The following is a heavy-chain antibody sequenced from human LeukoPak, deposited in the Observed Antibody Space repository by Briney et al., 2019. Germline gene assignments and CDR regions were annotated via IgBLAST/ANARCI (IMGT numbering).Heavy chain of an antibody. J-gene: IGHJ4*02. V-gene: IGHV3-21*01. CDR1: GFTFSGYS. CDR3: AARSSAAFDY. CDR2: ISSSGSHI. Sequence: GGSLRLSCAASGFTFSGYSMSWVRQAPGKGLEWVASISSSGSHIYYADSMKGRFTISRDNAENSLSLQMNSLRAEDTAVYYCAARSSAAFDYWGQGTLVTVSS.